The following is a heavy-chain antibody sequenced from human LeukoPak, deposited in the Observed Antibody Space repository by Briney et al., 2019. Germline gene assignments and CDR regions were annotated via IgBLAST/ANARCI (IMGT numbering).Heavy chain of an antibody. J-gene: IGHJ5*02. CDR2: IYTPGTT. CDR1: GASISSYY. CDR3: VRDHGDLVVKYNWFDP. V-gene: IGHV4-4*07. D-gene: IGHD4-17*01. Sequence: PSETLSLTCTVSGASISSYYWSWIRQPAGKGLEWIGRIYTPGTTIYNPSLKRRVTMSVDTSKNQFSLKLSSVTAADTAMYYCVRDHGDLVVKYNWFDPWGQGTLVTVSS.